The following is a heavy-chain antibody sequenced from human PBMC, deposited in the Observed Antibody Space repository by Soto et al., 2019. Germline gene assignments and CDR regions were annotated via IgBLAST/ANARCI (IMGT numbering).Heavy chain of an antibody. V-gene: IGHV4-39*01. CDR2: IYYSGST. CDR3: ASWQYYYDSTYAHYYYYGMDV. CDR1: GGSISSSGYY. Sequence: PSETLSLTCTVCGGSISSSGYYWGWIRQPPGKGLEWFGSIYYSGSTYYNPSLKSRVTISVDTSKNQFSLKLSSVTAADTAMYYCASWQYYYDSTYAHYYYYGMDVWGQGTTVTVSS. D-gene: IGHD3-22*01. J-gene: IGHJ6*02.